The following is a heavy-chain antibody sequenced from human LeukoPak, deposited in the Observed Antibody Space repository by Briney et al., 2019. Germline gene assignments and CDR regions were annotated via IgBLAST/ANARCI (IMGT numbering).Heavy chain of an antibody. CDR1: GGSISSGGYY. D-gene: IGHD3-10*01. CDR3: ARACITMVRGVRRGYYFDY. J-gene: IGHJ4*02. Sequence: SETLYLTCTVSGGSISSGGYYWSWIRQHPGKGLEWIGYIYYSGSTYYNPSLKSRVTISVDTSKNQFSLKLSSVTAADTAVYYCARACITMVRGVRRGYYFDYWGQGTLVTVSS. V-gene: IGHV4-31*03. CDR2: IYYSGST.